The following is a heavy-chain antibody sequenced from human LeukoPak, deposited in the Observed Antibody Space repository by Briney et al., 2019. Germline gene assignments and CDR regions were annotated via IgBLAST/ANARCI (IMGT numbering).Heavy chain of an antibody. CDR1: GFTFSSYE. D-gene: IGHD2-15*01. J-gene: IGHJ4*02. Sequence: GGSLRLSCAASGFTFSSYEMNWVRQAPGKGLEWVSYISSSGSTIYYADSVKGRFTISRDNAKNSLYLQMNSLRAEDTAVYYCARDVYCSGGSCYDYFDYWGQGTLVTVSS. V-gene: IGHV3-48*03. CDR2: ISSSGSTI. CDR3: ARDVYCSGGSCYDYFDY.